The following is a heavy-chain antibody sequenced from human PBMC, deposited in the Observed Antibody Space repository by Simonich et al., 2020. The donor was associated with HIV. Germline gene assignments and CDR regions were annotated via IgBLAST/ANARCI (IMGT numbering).Heavy chain of an antibody. CDR1: GGSFSGYY. J-gene: IGHJ3*02. CDR3: AIRLSKRSRNQRPDAFDI. Sequence: QVQLQQWGAGLLKPSETLSLTCAVYGGSFSGYYLSWIRPPPGEGLEWIGEINHSGNTNYNPSLKSRVTISVELPKNQFSLKLSSVTAADTAVYYCAIRLSKRSRNQRPDAFDIWGQGTMVTVSS. D-gene: IGHD1-1*01. CDR2: INHSGNT. V-gene: IGHV4-34*01.